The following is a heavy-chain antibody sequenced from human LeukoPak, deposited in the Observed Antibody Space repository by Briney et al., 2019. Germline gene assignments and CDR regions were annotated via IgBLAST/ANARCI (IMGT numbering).Heavy chain of an antibody. D-gene: IGHD1-26*01. J-gene: IGHJ4*02. CDR2: ITGSGGNT. CDR3: AKGAGFSGSYWHDY. CDR1: GFSFNTYA. V-gene: IGHV3-23*01. Sequence: GGSLRLSCAASGFSFNTYAMTWVRQAPGKGLEWVSAITGSGGNTYYADSVMGRFTISRDSSKNTVSLQMNSLRVDDTAIYYCAKGAGFSGSYWHDYWGQGTLVTVSS.